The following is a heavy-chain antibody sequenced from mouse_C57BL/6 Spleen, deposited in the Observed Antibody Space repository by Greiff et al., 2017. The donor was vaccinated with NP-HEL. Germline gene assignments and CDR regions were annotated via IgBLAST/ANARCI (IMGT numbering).Heavy chain of an antibody. CDR3: ARHGGITGDYFDY. Sequence: EVKLVESGGDLVKPGGSLKLSCAASGFTFSSYGMSWVRQTPDKRLEWVATISSGGSYTYYPDSVKGRFTISRDNAKNTLYLQMSSLKSEDTAMYYCARHGGITGDYFDYWGQGTTLTVSS. CDR2: ISSGGSYT. J-gene: IGHJ2*01. CDR1: GFTFSSYG. D-gene: IGHD2-4*01. V-gene: IGHV5-6*01.